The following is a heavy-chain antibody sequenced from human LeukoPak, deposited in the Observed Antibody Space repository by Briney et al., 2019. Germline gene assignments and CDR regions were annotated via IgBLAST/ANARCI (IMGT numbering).Heavy chain of an antibody. CDR2: IYYSGST. CDR1: GGSISSGDYY. V-gene: IGHV4-30-4*08. J-gene: IGHJ5*02. D-gene: IGHD2-2*01. CDR3: ASTNCSSARCSGANWFGP. Sequence: SETLSLTCTVSGGSISSGDYYWSWIRQPPGKGLEWIGYIYYSGSTFHYNPSLKSRITISIETSKNQFSLRLSSVTAADTAVYYCASTNCSSARCSGANWFGPCGQGTLVTVSS.